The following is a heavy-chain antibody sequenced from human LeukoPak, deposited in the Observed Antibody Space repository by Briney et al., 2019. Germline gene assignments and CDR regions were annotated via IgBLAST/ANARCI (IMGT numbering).Heavy chain of an antibody. J-gene: IGHJ4*02. CDR3: VARAGGFRHFDY. Sequence: GSRRPSWAPTRTFIITNAMSCVRQAPGNWLHRVSGNSLSVGKIDSADSVKGRFTISRDNSKGKVYLQMNSLRAEDTAVYYCVARAGGFRHFDYWGQGTLVTVS. D-gene: IGHD3-10*01. V-gene: IGHV3-23*01. CDR2: NSLSVGKI. CDR1: RTFIITNA.